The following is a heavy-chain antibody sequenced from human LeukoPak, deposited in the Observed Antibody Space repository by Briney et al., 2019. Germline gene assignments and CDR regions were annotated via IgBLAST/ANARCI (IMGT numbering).Heavy chain of an antibody. D-gene: IGHD3-22*01. V-gene: IGHV4-39*01. CDR1: GGSISSSSYY. CDR3: AHDSSGYYYVHAFDI. J-gene: IGHJ3*02. CDR2: IYYSGST. Sequence: PSETLSLTCTVSGGSISSSSYYWGWIRQPPGKGLEWIGSIYYSGSTYYNPSLKSRVTISVDTSKNQFSLKLSSVTAADTAVCYCAHDSSGYYYVHAFDIWGQGTMVTVSS.